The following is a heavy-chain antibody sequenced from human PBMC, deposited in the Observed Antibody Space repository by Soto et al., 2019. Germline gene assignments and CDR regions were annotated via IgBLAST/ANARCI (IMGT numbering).Heavy chain of an antibody. CDR1: GGSFSGYY. J-gene: IGHJ4*02. CDR3: ARVHGDYDSSGNDY. CDR2: INHSGST. D-gene: IGHD3-22*01. Sequence: SETLSLTCAVYGGSFSGYYWSWIRQPPGKGLEWIGEINHSGSTNYNPSLKSRVTISVDTSKNQFSLKLSSVTAADTAVYYCARVHGDYDSSGNDYWGQGTLVTVS. V-gene: IGHV4-34*01.